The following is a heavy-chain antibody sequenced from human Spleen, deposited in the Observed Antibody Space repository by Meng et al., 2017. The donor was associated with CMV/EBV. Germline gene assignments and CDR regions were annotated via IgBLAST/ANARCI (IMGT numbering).Heavy chain of an antibody. J-gene: IGHJ6*02. D-gene: IGHD6-6*01. V-gene: IGHV1-8*01. Sequence: ASVKVSCKASGYTFTSYDINWVRQATGQGLEWMGWMNPNSGNTGYAQKFQGRVTMTRNTSISTAYMELSSLRSEDTAVYYCASGIDVSVDSSSSSDYYYDGMDVWGQGTTVTVSS. CDR2: MNPNSGNT. CDR1: GYTFTSYD. CDR3: ASGIDVSVDSSSSSDYYYDGMDV.